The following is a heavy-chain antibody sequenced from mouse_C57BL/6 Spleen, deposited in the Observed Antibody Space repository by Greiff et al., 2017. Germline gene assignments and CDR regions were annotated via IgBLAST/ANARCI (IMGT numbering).Heavy chain of an antibody. CDR3: ARRGSYGSSYAMDY. CDR1: GYSFTGYF. CDR2: INPYNGDT. J-gene: IGHJ4*01. D-gene: IGHD1-1*01. V-gene: IGHV1-20*01. Sequence: EVQLQPSGPELVKPGDSVKISCKASGYSFTGYFMNWVMQSHGKSLAWIGRINPYNGDTFYNQKFKGKATLTVDKSSSTAHMELRSLTSEDSAVYYCARRGSYGSSYAMDYWGQGTSVTVSS.